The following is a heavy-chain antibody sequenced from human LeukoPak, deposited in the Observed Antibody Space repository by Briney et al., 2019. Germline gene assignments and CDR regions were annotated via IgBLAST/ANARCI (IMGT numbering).Heavy chain of an antibody. V-gene: IGHV4-39*02. CDR3: ARDLGSSAQQLDYYYYYGMDV. CDR2: IDYIGTT. J-gene: IGHJ6*02. D-gene: IGHD6-13*01. Sequence: SETLSLTCTVSGNTISSSNYFWVWIRQPPGKGLEWIGSIDYIGTTYYNPSLKSRGTMSVDTSKNQFSLKLNSVTAADTAVYYCARDLGSSAQQLDYYYYYGMDVWGQGTTVTVSS. CDR1: GNTISSSNYF.